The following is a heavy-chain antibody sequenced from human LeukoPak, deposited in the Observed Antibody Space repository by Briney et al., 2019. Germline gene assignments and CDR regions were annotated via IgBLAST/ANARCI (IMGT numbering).Heavy chain of an antibody. J-gene: IGHJ4*02. CDR1: GFAFSSYG. V-gene: IGHV3-30*03. CDR3: ARGAYVEMATIMDY. D-gene: IGHD5-24*01. Sequence: GGSLRLSCAASGFAFSSYGMHWVRQAPGKGLEWVAVISYDGSNKYYADSVKGRFTISRDNSKNTLYLQMNSLRAEDTAVYYCARGAYVEMATIMDYWGQGTLVTVSS. CDR2: ISYDGSNK.